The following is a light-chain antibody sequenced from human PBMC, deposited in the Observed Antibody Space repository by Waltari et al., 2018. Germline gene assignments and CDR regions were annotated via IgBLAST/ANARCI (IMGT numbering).Light chain of an antibody. V-gene: IGKV3-15*01. CDR1: QSVSSN. Sequence: EIVMTQSPATLSVSPGERATLSCRASQSVSSNLAWNQQKPGQAPRLLIYAASTRATGIPARFSGSGSGTEFTLTISSLQSEDFAVYYCQRYNNWPLTFGGGTKVEIK. J-gene: IGKJ4*01. CDR3: QRYNNWPLT. CDR2: AAS.